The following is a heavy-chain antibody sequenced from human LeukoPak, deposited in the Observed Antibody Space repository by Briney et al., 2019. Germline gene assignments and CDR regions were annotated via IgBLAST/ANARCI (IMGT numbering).Heavy chain of an antibody. J-gene: IGHJ4*02. CDR1: GSTFSDHY. D-gene: IGHD3-22*01. CDR3: ATETKDSSAYYYFDY. CDR2: IRNRARGYTT. V-gene: IGHV3-72*01. Sequence: GGSLRLSCVASGSTFSDHYMDWVRQAPGKGQEWVARIRNRARGYTTDYAASAKGRFTISRDDSEGSLYLQMNSLQTEDTAVYYCATETKDSSAYYYFDYWGQGALVTVSS.